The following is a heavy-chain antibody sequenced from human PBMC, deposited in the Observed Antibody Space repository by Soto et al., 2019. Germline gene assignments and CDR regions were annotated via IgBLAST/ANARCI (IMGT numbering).Heavy chain of an antibody. CDR3: ARDKITGLFDY. CDR1: GGSFSGYY. CDR2: INHSGST. V-gene: IGHV4-34*01. J-gene: IGHJ4*02. Sequence: QAQLQQWGAGLLKPSETLSLTCAVYGGSFSGYYWTWIRQPPGTGLEWIGEINHSGSTNYNPSLKSRVTLSVDTSKNQFSLKLTSVTAADTAVYYWARDKITGLFDYWGQGTLVTVSS. D-gene: IGHD2-8*02.